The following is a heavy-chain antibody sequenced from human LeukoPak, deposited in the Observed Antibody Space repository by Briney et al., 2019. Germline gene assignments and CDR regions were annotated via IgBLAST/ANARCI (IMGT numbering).Heavy chain of an antibody. V-gene: IGHV3-9*01. D-gene: IGHD6-13*01. CDR2: ISWNSGSI. CDR3: AKGLYSSSWYSVDY. CDR1: GFTFDDYA. Sequence: GRSLRLSCAASGFTFDDYAMPWVRQAPGKGLEWVSGISWNSGSIGYADSVKGRFTISRDNAKNSLYLQMNSLRAEDTALYYCAKGLYSSSWYSVDYWGQGTLVTVSS. J-gene: IGHJ4*02.